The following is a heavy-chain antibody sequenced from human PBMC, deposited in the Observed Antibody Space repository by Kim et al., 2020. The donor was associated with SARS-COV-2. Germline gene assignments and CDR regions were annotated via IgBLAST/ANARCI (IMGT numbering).Heavy chain of an antibody. J-gene: IGHJ6*03. Sequence: SETLSLTCTVSGGSISSYYWSWIRQPPGKGLEWIGYIYYSGSTNYNPSLKSRVTISVDTSKNQFSLKLSSVTAADTAVYYCARQHEGLDIHFNYYYYMDVWGKGTTVTVSS. CDR1: GGSISSYY. D-gene: IGHD2-2*03. CDR2: IYYSGST. V-gene: IGHV4-59*08. CDR3: ARQHEGLDIHFNYYYYMDV.